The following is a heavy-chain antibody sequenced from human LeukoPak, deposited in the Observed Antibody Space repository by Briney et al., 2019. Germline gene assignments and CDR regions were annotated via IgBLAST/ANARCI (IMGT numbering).Heavy chain of an antibody. Sequence: SETLSLTCTVSGGSISSSSYYWGWIRQPPGKGLEWIGSIYYSGSTYYNPSLKSRVTISVDTSKNQFSLKLSSVTAADTAVYYCARSRGYCGGGSCYPSDAFDIWGQGTMVTVSS. CDR2: IYYSGST. J-gene: IGHJ3*02. CDR1: GGSISSSSYY. V-gene: IGHV4-39*07. D-gene: IGHD2-15*01. CDR3: ARSRGYCGGGSCYPSDAFDI.